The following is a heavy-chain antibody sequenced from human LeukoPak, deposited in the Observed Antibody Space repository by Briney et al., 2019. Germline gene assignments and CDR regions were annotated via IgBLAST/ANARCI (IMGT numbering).Heavy chain of an antibody. J-gene: IGHJ4*02. V-gene: IGHV4-34*01. CDR1: GGSFSGYY. Sequence: SETLSLTCAVYGGSFSGYYWSWIRQPPGKGLEWIGEINHSGSTDYSPSLKSRVTISVDTSKNQFSLKLSSVTAADTAVYYCARGVSVPWYCSSASCHPYFDYWGQGTLVTVSS. CDR2: INHSGST. CDR3: ARGVSVPWYCSSASCHPYFDY. D-gene: IGHD2-2*01.